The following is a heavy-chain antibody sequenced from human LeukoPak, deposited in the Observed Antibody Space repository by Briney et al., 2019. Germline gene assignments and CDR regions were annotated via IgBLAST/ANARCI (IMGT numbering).Heavy chain of an antibody. CDR1: GFTFSSYS. CDR3: AREGGSGWYSGWFDP. Sequence: PGGSLRLSCAASGFTFSSYSMNWVRQAPGKGLEWVSYISSSGSTIYYADSVKGRFTISRDNAKNSLYLQMNSLRAEDTALYYCAREGGSGWYSGWFDPWGQGTLVTVSS. D-gene: IGHD6-19*01. V-gene: IGHV3-48*04. CDR2: ISSSGSTI. J-gene: IGHJ5*02.